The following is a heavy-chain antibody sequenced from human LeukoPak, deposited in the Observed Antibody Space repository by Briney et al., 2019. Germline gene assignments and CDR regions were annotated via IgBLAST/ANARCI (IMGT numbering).Heavy chain of an antibody. CDR2: INHSGST. V-gene: IGHV4-34*01. CDR3: ARDSLYYYGSGSYGY. Sequence: SETLSLTCAVYGGSFGGYYWSWIRQPPGKGLDWIGEINHSGSTNYNPSLKSRVTISVDTSKNQFSLKLSSVTAADTAVYYCARDSLYYYGSGSYGYWGQGTLVTVSS. D-gene: IGHD3-10*01. J-gene: IGHJ4*02. CDR1: GGSFGGYY.